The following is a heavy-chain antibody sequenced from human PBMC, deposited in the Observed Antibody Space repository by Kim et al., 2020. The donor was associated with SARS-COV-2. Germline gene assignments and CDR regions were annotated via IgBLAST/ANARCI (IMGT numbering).Heavy chain of an antibody. J-gene: IGHJ4*02. Sequence: RGSLRLSCAASGFTFSNYGMHWVRQAPGKGLEWVALIWFDGSNKYYADSVKGRFTISRDNSRNTLYLQMNSLRAEDTAIYYCARDHNYFDYWGQGTLVTVSS. CDR3: ARDHNYFDY. CDR1: GFTFSNYG. V-gene: IGHV3-33*01. CDR2: IWFDGSNK.